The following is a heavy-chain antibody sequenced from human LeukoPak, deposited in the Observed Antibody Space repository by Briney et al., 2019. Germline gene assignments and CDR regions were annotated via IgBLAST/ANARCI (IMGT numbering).Heavy chain of an antibody. CDR2: INHSGST. D-gene: IGHD3-3*01. CDR1: GGSFSGYY. Sequence: PSETLSLTCAVYGGSFSGYYWSWIRQPPGKGLEWIGEINHSGSTNYNPSLKSRVTISVDTSKNQLSLKLSSVTAADTAVYYCARGEDDFWSGKLDYWGQGTLVTVSS. J-gene: IGHJ4*02. V-gene: IGHV4-34*01. CDR3: ARGEDDFWSGKLDY.